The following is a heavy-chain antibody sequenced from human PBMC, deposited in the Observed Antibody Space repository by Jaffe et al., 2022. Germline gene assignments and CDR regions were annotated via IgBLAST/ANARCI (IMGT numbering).Heavy chain of an antibody. CDR3: ASLDLLWFGELLDAFDI. D-gene: IGHD3-10*01. J-gene: IGHJ3*02. CDR2: IYHSGST. Sequence: QVQLQESGPGLVKPSETLSLTCAVSGYSISSGYYWGWIRQPPGKGLEWIGSIYHSGSTYYNPSLKSRVTISVDTSKNQFSLKLSSVTAADTAVYYCASLDLLWFGELLDAFDIWGQGTMVTVSS. V-gene: IGHV4-38-2*01. CDR1: GYSISSGYY.